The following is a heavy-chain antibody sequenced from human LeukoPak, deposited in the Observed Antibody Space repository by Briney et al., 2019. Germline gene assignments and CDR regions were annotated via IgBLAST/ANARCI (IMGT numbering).Heavy chain of an antibody. Sequence: GGSLRLSCVASGFSASVNYMSWVRQAPGKGLEWVSVIYSGGSTDYADSVKGRFTISRDNSKNTLYLQMSSLRAEDTALYYCARDGGSGWSSAFFDHWGQGTLVTVSS. CDR2: IYSGGST. D-gene: IGHD6-19*01. V-gene: IGHV3-53*01. CDR1: GFSASVNY. CDR3: ARDGGSGWSSAFFDH. J-gene: IGHJ4*02.